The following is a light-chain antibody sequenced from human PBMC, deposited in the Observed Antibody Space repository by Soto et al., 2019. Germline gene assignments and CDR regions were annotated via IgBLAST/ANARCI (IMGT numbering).Light chain of an antibody. V-gene: IGKV1-5*01. CDR2: DAS. Sequence: AVSGSIANRGTSTWRANQSISSWLAWYQQKPGKAPKLLIYDASSLESGVPSRFSGSGSGTEFTLTISILQPDDFATYYSQLYKSHSWTFGQGTKVDIK. CDR1: QSISSW. CDR3: QLYKSHSWT. J-gene: IGKJ1*01.